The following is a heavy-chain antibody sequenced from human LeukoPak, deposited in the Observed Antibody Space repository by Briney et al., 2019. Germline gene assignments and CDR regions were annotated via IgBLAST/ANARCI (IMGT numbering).Heavy chain of an antibody. Sequence: ASVKVSCKASGYTFTSYGISWVRQAPGQGLEWMGWISAYNGNTNYAQKLQGRVTMTTDTSTSTAYMELSSLRSEDTAVYYCAAGWYEDYYYYYYMDVWGKGTTVTVSS. J-gene: IGHJ6*03. V-gene: IGHV1-18*01. CDR1: GYTFTSYG. D-gene: IGHD6-19*01. CDR2: ISAYNGNT. CDR3: AAGWYEDYYYYYYMDV.